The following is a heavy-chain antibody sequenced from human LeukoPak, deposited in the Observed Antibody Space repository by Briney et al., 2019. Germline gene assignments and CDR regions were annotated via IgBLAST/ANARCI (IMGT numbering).Heavy chain of an antibody. V-gene: IGHV4-39*07. J-gene: IGHJ5*02. D-gene: IGHD6-13*01. CDR1: GGSISSSSYY. CDR2: IYYGVNT. Sequence: PSETLSLTCTVSGGSISSSSYYWGWIRQPPGKGLEWIANIYYGVNTYYNPSLRSRVTITVDTSKNQFSLILSSLTAADTALYYCATSTQGSIWFDPWGQGTLVTVSS. CDR3: ATSTQGSIWFDP.